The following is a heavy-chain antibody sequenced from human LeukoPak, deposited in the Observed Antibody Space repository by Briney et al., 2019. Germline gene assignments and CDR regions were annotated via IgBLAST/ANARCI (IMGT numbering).Heavy chain of an antibody. CDR3: ARGRRSSGWLDY. CDR2: INHSGST. D-gene: IGHD6-19*01. CDR1: GGSFSGYY. Sequence: SETLSLTFAVYGGSFSGYYWSWIRQPPGRGLEWIEEINHSGSTNYNPSLKSRVTISVDTSKNQFSLKLSSVTAADTAVYYCARGRRSSGWLDYWGQGTLVTVSS. J-gene: IGHJ4*02. V-gene: IGHV4-34*01.